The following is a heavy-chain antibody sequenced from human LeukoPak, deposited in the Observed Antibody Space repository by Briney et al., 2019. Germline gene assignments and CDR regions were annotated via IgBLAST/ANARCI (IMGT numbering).Heavy chain of an antibody. J-gene: IGHJ4*02. V-gene: IGHV4-38-2*02. CDR3: ASRRSNENTWSY. CDR2: IYHSGST. D-gene: IGHD3-3*01. CDR1: GYSISSGYY. Sequence: SETLSLTCTVSGYSISSGYYWGWIRQPPGKGLEWIGSIYHSGSTYYNPSLKSRVTISVDTSKNQFSLKLSSVTAADTAVYYCASRRSNENTWSYWGQGTLVTVSS.